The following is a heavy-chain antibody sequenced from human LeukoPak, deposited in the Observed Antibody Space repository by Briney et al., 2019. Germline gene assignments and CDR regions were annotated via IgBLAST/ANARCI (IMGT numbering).Heavy chain of an antibody. J-gene: IGHJ4*02. CDR2: IYSSGST. D-gene: IGHD2-8*01. CDR1: GGSISSYY. CDR3: ARGLKPYCTNGICYTGDY. V-gene: IGHV4-4*07. Sequence: SETLSLTCTVSGGSISSYYWSWIRHPAGKGLEWIGRIYSSGSTSYNPSLKSRVTISVDTSKNQFSLRLSSVTAADTAVYYCARGLKPYCTNGICYTGDYWGQGTLVTVSS.